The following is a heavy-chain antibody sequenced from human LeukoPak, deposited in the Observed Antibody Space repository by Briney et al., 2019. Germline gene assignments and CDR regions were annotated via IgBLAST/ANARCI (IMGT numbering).Heavy chain of an antibody. CDR1: GYSISSGHY. CDR2: IYYSGST. CDR3: ARVCCAGAFDI. Sequence: SETLSLTCTVSGYSISSGHYWSWIRQPPGKGLEWIGYIYYSGSTNYNPSLKSRVTISVDTSKNQFSLKLSSVTAADTAVYYCARVCCAGAFDIWGQGTMVTVSS. V-gene: IGHV4-61*01. J-gene: IGHJ3*02.